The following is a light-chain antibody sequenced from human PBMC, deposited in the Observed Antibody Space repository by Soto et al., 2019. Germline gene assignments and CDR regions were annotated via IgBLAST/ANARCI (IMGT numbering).Light chain of an antibody. Sequence: QSALTQPPSASGSPGQSVTISCTGTSSDVGGYNFVSWYQQHPGKAPKLMIYEVSQRPSGVSDRFSGSKSGNTASLTVSGLQAEDEADYYCSSYAGRSNLVFGGGTKVTVL. CDR1: SSDVGGYNF. J-gene: IGLJ3*02. CDR3: SSYAGRSNLV. CDR2: EVS. V-gene: IGLV2-8*01.